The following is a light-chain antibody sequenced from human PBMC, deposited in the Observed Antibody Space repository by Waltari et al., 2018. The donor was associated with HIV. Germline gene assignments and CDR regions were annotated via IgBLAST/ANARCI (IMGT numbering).Light chain of an antibody. V-gene: IGLV3-25*03. CDR2: KDS. CDR3: ESADSSLGV. J-gene: IGLJ3*02. Sequence: SYELTQPPSVSVSPGQTARITCSGDALPKQYAYWYQQKAGQAPVLVIYKDSERTSGIRERFAGASSGTTVTLTISGVQAEDEADYYCESADSSLGVFGGGTKLTVL. CDR1: ALPKQY.